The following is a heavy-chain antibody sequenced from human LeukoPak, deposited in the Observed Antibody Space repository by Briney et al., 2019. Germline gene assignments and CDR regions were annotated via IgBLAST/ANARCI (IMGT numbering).Heavy chain of an antibody. CDR2: IHYSGST. V-gene: IGHV4-30-4*01. D-gene: IGHD2/OR15-2a*01. Sequence: SETLSLTCTVSGDSISSGDHYWSWIRQPPGKGLELIGYIHYSGSTYYNPSLKSRLIMSVDMSKNQFSMSLNSLTAADSAVYYCARAEADKNSWYFFDYWGQGTLVTVSS. CDR3: ARAEADKNSWYFFDY. CDR1: GDSISSGDHY. J-gene: IGHJ4*02.